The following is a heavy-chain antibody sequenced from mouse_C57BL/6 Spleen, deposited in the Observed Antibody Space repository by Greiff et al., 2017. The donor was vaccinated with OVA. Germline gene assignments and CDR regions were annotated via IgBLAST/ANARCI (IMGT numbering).Heavy chain of an antibody. Sequence: EADGGLVQPKGSLKLSCAASGFSFNTYAMNWVRQAPGKGLEWVARIRSKSNNYATYYADSVKDRFTISRDDSESMLYLQMNNVKTEDTAMYYCVRHGSNYYAMDYWGQGTSVTVSS. CDR3: VRHGSNYYAMDY. D-gene: IGHD2-5*01. CDR2: IRSKSNNYAT. J-gene: IGHJ4*01. CDR1: GFSFNTYA. V-gene: IGHV10-1*01.